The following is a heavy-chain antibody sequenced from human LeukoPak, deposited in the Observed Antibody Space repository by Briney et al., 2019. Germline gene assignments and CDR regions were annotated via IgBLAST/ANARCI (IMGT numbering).Heavy chain of an antibody. CDR1: GGSVSDYY. CDR3: ASLEMADYYGSGSYEY. D-gene: IGHD3-10*01. V-gene: IGHV4-59*02. J-gene: IGHJ4*02. CDR2: IYYTGST. Sequence: SETLSLTCTISGGSVSDYYWSWIRQSPGKGLEWIGYIYYTGSTTYNPSLKSRVTMSADTSKNQVSLKLSSVTAADTAVYYCASLEMADYYGSGSYEYWGQGTLVTVSS.